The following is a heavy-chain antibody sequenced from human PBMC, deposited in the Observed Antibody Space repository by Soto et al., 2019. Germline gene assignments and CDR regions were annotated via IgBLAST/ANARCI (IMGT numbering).Heavy chain of an antibody. CDR1: GFPFSSYW. J-gene: IGHJ4*02. Sequence: EVQLVESGGGLVQSGGSLRLSCAASGFPFSSYWMHWVRQAPGKGLVWVSRINSDGSSTSYADSVKGRFTISRDNVKSTQYLQMNSLRAEDTAVYYCARECLGSSGSHYEDLGQGPLVTVS. CDR2: INSDGSST. D-gene: IGHD3-10*01. V-gene: IGHV3-74*01. CDR3: ARECLGSSGSHYED.